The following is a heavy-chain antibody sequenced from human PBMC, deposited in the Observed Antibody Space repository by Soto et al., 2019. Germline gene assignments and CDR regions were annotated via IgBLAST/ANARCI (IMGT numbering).Heavy chain of an antibody. CDR1: GGSIISYY. D-gene: IGHD3-10*01. J-gene: IGHJ4*02. Sequence: NPSETLSLTCTVSGGSIISYYLHWIRQPPGKGLEWIGSVHYSGSTNYNPSLKSQVTISVDTSKNQFSLKVSSVTTADTAVYYCARDLMSGLGAIGYWGQGTLVTVSS. CDR2: VHYSGST. CDR3: ARDLMSGLGAIGY. V-gene: IGHV4-59*01.